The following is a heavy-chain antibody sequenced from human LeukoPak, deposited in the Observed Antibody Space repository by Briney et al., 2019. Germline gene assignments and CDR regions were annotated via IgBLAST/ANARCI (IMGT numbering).Heavy chain of an antibody. V-gene: IGHV4-39*01. J-gene: IGHJ4*02. CDR2: VSSSGTS. D-gene: IGHD3-9*01. CDR1: RGSITSSSHN. Sequence: PSETLSLTCTVSRGSITSSSHNWGWIRQPPGKGPEWIGSVSSSGTSNHSPSLKSRLTLSMDTSKSQFSLNLRSVTAADTAIYYCARHTTYYDVLTGISGFYFDFWGQGSLVTVTP. CDR3: ARHTTYYDVLTGISGFYFDF.